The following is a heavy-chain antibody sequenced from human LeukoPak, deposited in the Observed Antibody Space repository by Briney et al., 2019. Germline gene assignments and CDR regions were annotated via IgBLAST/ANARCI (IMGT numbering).Heavy chain of an antibody. D-gene: IGHD6-13*01. CDR2: ISSSSTSI. J-gene: IGHJ4*02. Sequence: GGSLRLSCAASGFTFSCCSMNWVRQAPGKGLEWVSSISSSSTSIYYADSVKGRFTVSRDNAKNSLYLQMNSLRAEDTAVYFCASQYTSSRIFDDWGQGTLVTVSS. V-gene: IGHV3-21*01. CDR1: GFTFSCCS. CDR3: ASQYTSSRIFDD.